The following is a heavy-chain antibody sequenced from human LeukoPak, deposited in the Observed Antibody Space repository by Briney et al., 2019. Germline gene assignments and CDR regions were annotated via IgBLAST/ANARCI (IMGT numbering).Heavy chain of an antibody. CDR3: ARVDLRAAFFDY. D-gene: IGHD2-15*01. Sequence: SETLSLTCTVSGGSISSHYWSWIRQPAGKGLEWIGRIYTSGNTGYNPSLKSRVTMSVDTSKNQFSLNLSSVTAADTAVYYCARVDLRAAFFDYWAREPWSPSPQ. V-gene: IGHV4-4*07. J-gene: IGHJ4*02. CDR2: IYTSGNT. CDR1: GGSISSHY.